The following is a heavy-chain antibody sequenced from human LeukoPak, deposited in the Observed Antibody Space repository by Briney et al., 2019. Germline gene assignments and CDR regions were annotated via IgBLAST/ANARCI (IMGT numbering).Heavy chain of an antibody. Sequence: ASVKVSCKASGYTFTDYYMHWVRQAPGQGLEWMGRINPNSGGTNYAQKFQGRVTMTRDTSISTAYMELSRLRFDDTAVYYCARDHRAYSSSYWFDPWGQGTLVTVSS. D-gene: IGHD6-6*01. V-gene: IGHV1-2*06. CDR2: INPNSGGT. CDR1: GYTFTDYY. J-gene: IGHJ5*02. CDR3: ARDHRAYSSSYWFDP.